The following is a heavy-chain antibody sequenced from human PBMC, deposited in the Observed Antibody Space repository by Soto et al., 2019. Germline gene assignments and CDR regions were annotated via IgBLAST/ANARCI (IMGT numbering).Heavy chain of an antibody. J-gene: IGHJ6*02. V-gene: IGHV1-8*01. CDR2: MNPNSGNT. CDR3: ARGQYCSGGSCYSPGYYYYGMDV. D-gene: IGHD2-15*01. CDR1: GYTLTSYD. Sequence: ASVKVSCKASGYTLTSYDINWVRQATGQGLEWMGWMNPNSGNTGYAQKFQGRVTMTRNTSISTAYMELSSLRSEDTAVYYCARGQYCSGGSCYSPGYYYYGMDVWGQGTTVTVSS.